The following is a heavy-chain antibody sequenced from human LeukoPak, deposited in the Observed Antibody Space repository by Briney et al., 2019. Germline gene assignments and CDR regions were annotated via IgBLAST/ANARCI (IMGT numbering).Heavy chain of an antibody. V-gene: IGHV3-23*01. D-gene: IGHD3-10*01. J-gene: IGHJ4*02. CDR1: GFTFSSYG. CDR3: AKNGPITMVRGVIGY. Sequence: GGTLRLSCAASGFTFSSYGMSWVGQAPGKGREWVSAISGSGGSTYYADSVKGRFTISREKSKNTLYLQMNSRRAEDTAVYYCAKNGPITMVRGVIGYWGQGTLVTVSS. CDR2: ISGSGGST.